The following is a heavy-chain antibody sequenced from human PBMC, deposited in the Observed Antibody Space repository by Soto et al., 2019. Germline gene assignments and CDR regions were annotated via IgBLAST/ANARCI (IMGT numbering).Heavy chain of an antibody. CDR2: INPNSGGT. CDR3: ARGCSGGSCYSTPDDYGDYDFDY. Sequence: QVQLVQSGAEVKKPGASVKVSCKASGYTFTGYYMHWVRQAPGQGLEWLGWINPNSGGTNYAQKFQGWVTMTRDTSISTAYMELSRLRSDDTAVYYCARGCSGGSCYSTPDDYGDYDFDYWGQGTLVTVSS. CDR1: GYTFTGYY. V-gene: IGHV1-2*04. J-gene: IGHJ4*02. D-gene: IGHD2-15*01.